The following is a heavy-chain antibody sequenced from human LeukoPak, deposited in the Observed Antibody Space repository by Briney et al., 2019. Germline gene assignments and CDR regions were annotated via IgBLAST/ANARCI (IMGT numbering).Heavy chain of an antibody. J-gene: IGHJ3*02. D-gene: IGHD3-3*01. CDR3: AKDTGSPADAITMEDNAFDI. CDR1: GFIFDDHG. Sequence: GGSLRLSCAAFGFIFDDHGMHWVRQAPGKGLEWVSGISWSSGIIGYADSVKGRFTISRDNAKNSLYLQMESLRAENTAVYYCAKDTGSPADAITMEDNAFDIWGQGTMVTVSS. V-gene: IGHV3-9*01. CDR2: ISWSSGII.